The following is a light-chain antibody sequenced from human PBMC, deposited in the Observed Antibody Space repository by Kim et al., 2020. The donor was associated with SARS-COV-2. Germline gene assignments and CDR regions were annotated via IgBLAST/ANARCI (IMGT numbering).Light chain of an antibody. CDR3: QQYGRSRT. CDR2: GAS. V-gene: IGKV3-20*01. Sequence: SLSPGERATLSCRASENINNNLAWYQQKPGQAPRLLVYGASTRVTGIPDRFSGSGSGTDFTLTISRLEPEDFALYYCQQYGRSRTFGQGTKVDIK. J-gene: IGKJ1*01. CDR1: ENINNN.